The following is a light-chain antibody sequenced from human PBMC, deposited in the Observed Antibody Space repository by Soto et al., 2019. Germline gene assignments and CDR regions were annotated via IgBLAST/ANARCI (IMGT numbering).Light chain of an antibody. Sequence: QSALTQPASVSGSPGQSITISCTGTSSDVGGYNYVSWYQQHPGKAPKLMIYEVSNRPSGVSNRFSGSKSGNTASPTISGLPAEDEADYYCSSYTSSSTRVFGGGTKLTVL. V-gene: IGLV2-14*01. CDR1: SSDVGGYNY. J-gene: IGLJ3*02. CDR2: EVS. CDR3: SSYTSSSTRV.